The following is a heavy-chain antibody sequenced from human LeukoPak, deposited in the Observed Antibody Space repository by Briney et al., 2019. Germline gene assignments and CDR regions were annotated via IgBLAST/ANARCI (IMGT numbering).Heavy chain of an antibody. J-gene: IGHJ4*02. Sequence: GGSLRLSCAASGFTFSTHAMHWVRQAPGKGLEWVAVVSHDGNTKYYTDSEKGRFTISRDNSKNTLYLQMNGLRTDDTAVYYCARAIVGTENFDYWGQGTLVTVSS. D-gene: IGHD5-12*01. V-gene: IGHV3-30*10. CDR1: GFTFSTHA. CDR3: ARAIVGTENFDY. CDR2: VSHDGNTK.